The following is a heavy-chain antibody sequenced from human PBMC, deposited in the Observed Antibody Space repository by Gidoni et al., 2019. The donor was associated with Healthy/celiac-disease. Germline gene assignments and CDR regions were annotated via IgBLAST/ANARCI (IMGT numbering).Heavy chain of an antibody. CDR3: ARDRAAAGTGFDY. CDR2: ISSSSSYI. V-gene: IGHV3-21*01. Sequence: EVQLVESGGGLVKPGGSLRLSGAASGFTFSSYSMNWVRQAPGKGLEWVSSISSSSSYISYADSVKGRFTISRDNAKNSLYLQMNSLRAEDTAVYYCARDRAAAGTGFDYWGQGTLVTVSS. CDR1: GFTFSSYS. J-gene: IGHJ4*02. D-gene: IGHD6-13*01.